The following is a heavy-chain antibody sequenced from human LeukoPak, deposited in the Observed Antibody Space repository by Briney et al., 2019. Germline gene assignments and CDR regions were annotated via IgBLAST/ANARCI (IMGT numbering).Heavy chain of an antibody. Sequence: SETLSLTCAVYGCSFSDYHWSWIRQPPGEGLECIGEINHSGGNNYNPSFKSRVTISVDTSKNQFSLKVTSVTATDMAVYYCARGLIDGHNSHSLDYWAQGTLVTVSS. CDR3: ARGLIDGHNSHSLDY. V-gene: IGHV4-34*01. J-gene: IGHJ4*02. D-gene: IGHD5-24*01. CDR1: GCSFSDYH. CDR2: INHSGGN.